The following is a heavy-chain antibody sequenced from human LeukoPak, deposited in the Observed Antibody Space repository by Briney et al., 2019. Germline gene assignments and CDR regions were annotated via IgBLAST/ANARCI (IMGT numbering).Heavy chain of an antibody. CDR3: ASLKVGASYYFDY. V-gene: IGHV4-34*01. CDR1: GGSFSGYY. D-gene: IGHD1-26*01. Sequence: PSETLSLTCAVYGGSFSGYYWSWIRQAPGKGLEWIGEIRHSGSTNYNPSLKSRVTISVDTSKNQFSLKLSSVTAADTAVYYCASLKVGASYYFDYWGQGTLVTVSS. J-gene: IGHJ4*02. CDR2: IRHSGST.